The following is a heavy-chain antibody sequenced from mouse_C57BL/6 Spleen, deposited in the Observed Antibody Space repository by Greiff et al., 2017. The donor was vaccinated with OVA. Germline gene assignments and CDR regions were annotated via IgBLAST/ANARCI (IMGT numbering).Heavy chain of an antibody. CDR1: GYAFSSSW. CDR3: ARVYYDYDWFAY. CDR2: IYPGDGDT. J-gene: IGHJ3*01. D-gene: IGHD2-4*01. Sequence: QVQLQQSGPELVKPGASVKISCKASGYAFSSSWMNWVKQRPGKGLEWIGRIYPGDGDTNYNGKFKGKATLTADKSSSTAYMQLSSLTSEDSAVYFCARVYYDYDWFAYWGQGTLVTVSA. V-gene: IGHV1-82*01.